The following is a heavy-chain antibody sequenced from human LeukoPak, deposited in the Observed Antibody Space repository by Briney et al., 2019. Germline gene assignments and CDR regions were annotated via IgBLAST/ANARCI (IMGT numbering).Heavy chain of an antibody. CDR2: IYTSGST. J-gene: IGHJ3*02. CDR1: GGSTSSYF. CDR3: ARCSRSWYVAHAFDI. V-gene: IGHV4-4*07. Sequence: SGTLCLSCAVSGGSTSSYFWSWIRQPAGKGLEWIGRIYTSGSTNYNPSLKSRVTISVDTTKNTFSLKRSSVTAADTAVYYWARCSRSWYVAHAFDIWGQGTMVTVSS. D-gene: IGHD6-13*01.